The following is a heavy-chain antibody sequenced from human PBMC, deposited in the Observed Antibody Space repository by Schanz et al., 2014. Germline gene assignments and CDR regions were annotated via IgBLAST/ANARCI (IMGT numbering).Heavy chain of an antibody. CDR1: GFTFGDYA. J-gene: IGHJ3*02. V-gene: IGHV3-23*04. CDR2: ISGSGGST. CDR3: AKGRFGELSAFDI. Sequence: EVQLVESGGGLVQPGGSLRLSCAASGFTFGDYAMTWVRQAPGKGLEWVSAISGSGGSTYYADSVKGRFTISRDNSKNTLYLQMNSLRAEDTAVYYCAKGRFGELSAFDIWGQGTMVTVSS. D-gene: IGHD3-10*01.